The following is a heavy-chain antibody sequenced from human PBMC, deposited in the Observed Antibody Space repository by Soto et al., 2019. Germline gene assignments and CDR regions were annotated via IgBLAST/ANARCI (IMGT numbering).Heavy chain of an antibody. D-gene: IGHD1-26*01. V-gene: IGHV1-69*06. CDR3: ARERGGGPNAETPWAFDI. Sequence: QVQLVQSGAEVKKPGSSVKVSCKASGGTFSSYAISWVRQAPGQGLEWMGGIIPIFGTANYAQKFQGRVTITADKSTSTAYMELSSLRSEDTAVYYCARERGGGPNAETPWAFDIWGQGTMVTVSS. CDR1: GGTFSSYA. J-gene: IGHJ3*02. CDR2: IIPIFGTA.